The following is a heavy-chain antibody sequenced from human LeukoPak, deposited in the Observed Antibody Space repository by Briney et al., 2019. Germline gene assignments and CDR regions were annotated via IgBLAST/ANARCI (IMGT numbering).Heavy chain of an antibody. CDR2: INPNSGGT. J-gene: IGHJ6*03. CDR3: ARGWRVDGYYMDV. Sequence: EASVKVSCKASGYTFTSYGISWVRQAPGQGLEWMGWINPNSGGTNYAQKFQGRVTMTRDTSISTAYMELSRLRSDDTAVYYCARGWRVDGYYMDVWGKGTTVTVSS. V-gene: IGHV1-2*02. CDR1: GYTFTSYG. D-gene: IGHD3-3*01.